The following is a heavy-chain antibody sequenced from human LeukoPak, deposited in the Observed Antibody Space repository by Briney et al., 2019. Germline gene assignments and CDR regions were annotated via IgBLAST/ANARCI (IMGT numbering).Heavy chain of an antibody. CDR3: AKDLPRVRGVIIPSDAFDI. V-gene: IGHV3-30*18. D-gene: IGHD3-10*01. CDR1: GFSLSSYS. J-gene: IGHJ3*02. CDR2: ISYYGSNK. Sequence: GGSLRLSCAASGFSLSSYSMNWIRQAPGKGPEWVAVISYYGSNKYYADSVKGRFTISRDNSKNTLYLQMNSLRAEDTAVYYCAKDLPRVRGVIIPSDAFDIWGQGTMVTVSS.